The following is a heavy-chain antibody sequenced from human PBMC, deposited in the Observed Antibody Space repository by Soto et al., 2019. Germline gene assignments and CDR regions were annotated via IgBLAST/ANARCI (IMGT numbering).Heavy chain of an antibody. J-gene: IGHJ6*01. D-gene: IGHD5-18*01. V-gene: IGHV3-30-3*01. CDR1: GFTFSSYA. CDR2: ISYDGSNK. Sequence: QVQLVESGGGVVQPGRSLRLSCAASGFTFSSYAMHWVRQAPGKGLEWVAVISYDGSNKYYADSVKGRFTISRDNSKNTLYLQMNSLRAEDTAVYYCAGDSSGLHYYYYGMDVW. CDR3: AGDSSGLHYYYYGMDV.